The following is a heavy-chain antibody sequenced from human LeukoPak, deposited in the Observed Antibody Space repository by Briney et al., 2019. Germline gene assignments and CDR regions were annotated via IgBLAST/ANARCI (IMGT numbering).Heavy chain of an antibody. V-gene: IGHV3-23*01. D-gene: IGHD2-15*01. CDR3: ARDVVVVVAADSNFDY. Sequence: GGSLRLSCAASGFTFSNYAMSWVRQAPGKRLEWVSAISGSGGSTNYVDSVKGRFTISRDNAKNSLYLQMNSLRAEDTAVYYCARDVVVVVAADSNFDYWGQGTLVTVSS. CDR2: ISGSGGST. CDR1: GFTFSNYA. J-gene: IGHJ4*02.